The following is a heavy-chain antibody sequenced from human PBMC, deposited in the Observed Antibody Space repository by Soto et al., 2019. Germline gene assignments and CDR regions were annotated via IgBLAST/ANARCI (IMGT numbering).Heavy chain of an antibody. D-gene: IGHD1-1*01. V-gene: IGHV1-8*01. Sequence: QVQLVQSGAEVKKPGASVKVSCKASGYTFTSYDINWGRQATGQGLEWMGWMNPNSGNTGYEQKFQGRVTMTRNTSIITAYMELSILSSEDTAVYYCAIDMTTRGMEVWGQGTKVTVS. J-gene: IGHJ6*02. CDR2: MNPNSGNT. CDR3: AIDMTTRGMEV. CDR1: GYTFTSYD.